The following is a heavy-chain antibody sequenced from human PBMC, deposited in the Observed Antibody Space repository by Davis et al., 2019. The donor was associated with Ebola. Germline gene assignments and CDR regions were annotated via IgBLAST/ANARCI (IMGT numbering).Heavy chain of an antibody. J-gene: IGHJ4*02. V-gene: IGHV3-7*03. CDR3: AREVGRWLHKGPFDY. D-gene: IGHD5-24*01. CDR2: IKQDGSEK. Sequence: GESLKISCAASGFTFSSYWMSWVRQAPGKGLEWVANIKQDGSEKYYVDSVKGRFTISRDNAENSLYLQMNSLRAEDTAVYYCAREVGRWLHKGPFDYWGQGTLVTVSS. CDR1: GFTFSSYW.